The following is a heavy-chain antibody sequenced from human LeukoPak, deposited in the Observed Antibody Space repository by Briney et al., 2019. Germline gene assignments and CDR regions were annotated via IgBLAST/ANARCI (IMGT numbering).Heavy chain of an antibody. V-gene: IGHV1-46*01. J-gene: IGHJ5*02. CDR1: GYTFTSYY. CDR2: INPSGGST. D-gene: IGHD3-16*02. Sequence: ASVTVSCKASGYTFTSYYMHWVRQAPGQGLEWMGIINPSGGSTSYAQKFQGRVTMTRDTSTSTVYMELSSLRSEDTAVYYCARALIYDYVWGSYRPGDWFDPWGQGTLVTVSS. CDR3: ARALIYDYVWGSYRPGDWFDP.